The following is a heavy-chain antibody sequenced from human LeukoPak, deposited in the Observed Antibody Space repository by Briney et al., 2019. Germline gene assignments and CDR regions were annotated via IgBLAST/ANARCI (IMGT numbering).Heavy chain of an antibody. CDR1: GGSISSHY. D-gene: IGHD2-2*02. V-gene: IGHV4-59*11. J-gene: IGHJ5*02. Sequence: SETLSLTCTVSGGSISSHYWSWIRQPPGKGLEWIGYIYYSGSTNYNPSLKSRVTISVDTSKNQFSLKLSSVTAADTAVYYCARDDCSSTSCYRDNWFDPWGQGTLVTVSS. CDR3: ARDDCSSTSCYRDNWFDP. CDR2: IYYSGST.